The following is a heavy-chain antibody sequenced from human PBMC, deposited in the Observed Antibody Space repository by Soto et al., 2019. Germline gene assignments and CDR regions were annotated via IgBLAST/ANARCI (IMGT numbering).Heavy chain of an antibody. D-gene: IGHD3-3*01. CDR1: GGSISSGGYY. V-gene: IGHV4-31*03. J-gene: IGHJ4*02. CDR3: ARKARTIFGVVIDY. Sequence: PSETLSLTCTVSGGSISSGGYYWSWIRQHPGKGLEWIGYIYYSGSTYYNPSLKSRVTISVDTSKNQFSLKLSSVTAADTAVYYCARKARTIFGVVIDYSGQGTLVTVSS. CDR2: IYYSGST.